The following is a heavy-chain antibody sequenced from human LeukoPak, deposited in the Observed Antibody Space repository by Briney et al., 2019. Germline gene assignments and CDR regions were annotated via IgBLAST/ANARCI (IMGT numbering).Heavy chain of an antibody. CDR1: GFTFDDYG. V-gene: IGHV3-20*04. D-gene: IGHD6-13*01. CDR2: INWNGGST. Sequence: GGSLRLSCAASGFTFDDYGMSRVRQAPGKGLEWVSGINWNGGSTGYADSVKGRFTISRDNAKNSLYLQMNSLRAEDTAFYYCARRGYSSWTFDYWGQGTLVTVSS. J-gene: IGHJ4*02. CDR3: ARRGYSSWTFDY.